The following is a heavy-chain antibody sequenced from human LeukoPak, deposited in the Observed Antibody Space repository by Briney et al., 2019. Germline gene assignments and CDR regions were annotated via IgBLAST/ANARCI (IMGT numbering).Heavy chain of an antibody. Sequence: GGSLRLACAASGFTFSTYAMSWVRQAPGRGLEWVSAISGSGGSTYYADSVKGRFTTSRDNSKNPLYLQMNSLRAEDTAVYYCAKDTIKFTIPGYFDYWGQGTLVTVSS. CDR3: AKDTIKFTIPGYFDY. D-gene: IGHD3-3*01. V-gene: IGHV3-23*01. CDR2: ISGSGGST. J-gene: IGHJ4*02. CDR1: GFTFSTYA.